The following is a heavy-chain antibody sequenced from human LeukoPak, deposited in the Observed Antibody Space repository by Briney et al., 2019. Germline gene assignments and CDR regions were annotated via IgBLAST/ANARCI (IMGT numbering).Heavy chain of an antibody. D-gene: IGHD2-21*02. J-gene: IGHJ4*02. Sequence: SETLSLTCTVSGGSISSGSYYWGWIRQPPGKGLEWVGSIYYSGNTNYNPSLKSRVIMSVDTSKNHFSLRLRSGTAADTAVFYCVRHRAYCDGDCYSQYFDYWGQGTLVTVSS. CDR3: VRHRAYCDGDCYSQYFDY. V-gene: IGHV4-39*01. CDR1: GGSISSGSYY. CDR2: IYYSGNT.